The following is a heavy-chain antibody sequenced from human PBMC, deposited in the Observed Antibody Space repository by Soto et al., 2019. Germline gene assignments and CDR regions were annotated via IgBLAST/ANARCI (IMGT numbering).Heavy chain of an antibody. V-gene: IGHV1-2*02. CDR1: GYIFTGYF. Sequence: QVQLVQSGAEVKKSGASVKVSCKASGYIFTGYFIQWLLQAPGQGLQWMGWINPNTSATNYAQNFQGRVTMTRDTSLGAAYMDLTRLTPDATALYYCARITWGRDHYYCIDVWGQGTTVTVSS. J-gene: IGHJ6*02. CDR2: INPNTSAT. CDR3: ARITWGRDHYYCIDV. D-gene: IGHD1-26*01.